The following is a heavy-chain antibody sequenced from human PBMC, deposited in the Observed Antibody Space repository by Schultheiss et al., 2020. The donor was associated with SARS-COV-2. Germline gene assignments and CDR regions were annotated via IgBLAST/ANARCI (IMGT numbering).Heavy chain of an antibody. D-gene: IGHD2-2*01. CDR1: GGSISSGTYY. V-gene: IGHV4-39*07. Sequence: SETLSLTCSVSGGSISSGTYYWSWIRQPPGKGLEWIGEINHSGITNYNPSLKSRVTISVDTSKNQFSLNLSSVTAADTAVYYCARGVHGVVPGPLGLGPWYYYYGVDVWGQGTTVTVSS. J-gene: IGHJ6*02. CDR3: ARGVHGVVPGPLGLGPWYYYYGVDV. CDR2: INHSGIT.